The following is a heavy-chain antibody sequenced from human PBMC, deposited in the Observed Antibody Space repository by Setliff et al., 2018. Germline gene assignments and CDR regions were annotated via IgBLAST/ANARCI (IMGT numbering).Heavy chain of an antibody. CDR1: GGSISPYY. CDR3: AREDGPNYYYYYMDI. V-gene: IGHV4-4*07. CDR2: IQTSGTT. D-gene: IGHD2-8*01. Sequence: PSETLSLTCSVSGGSISPYYWSWIRQPAGKGLEWIGHIQTSGTTNYNPSLKSRVTISVDTSKNQFSLKLSAVTAADTAVYFCAREDGPNYYYYYMDIWGKGTTVTVSS. J-gene: IGHJ6*03.